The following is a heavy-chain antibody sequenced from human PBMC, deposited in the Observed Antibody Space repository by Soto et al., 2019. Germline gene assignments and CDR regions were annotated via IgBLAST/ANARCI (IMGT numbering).Heavy chain of an antibody. J-gene: IGHJ5*02. CDR1: GYTFSTCD. CDR3: VRDASSGYRGWWAP. CDR2: LIPYNGDT. Sequence: GASVKVSCKTSGYTFSTCDIHWVRQAPGQGLEWMGLLIPYNGDTIYAQKFQGRVIPTTDTATSTAYMELGSLRSDDTAVYYCVRDASSGYRGWWAPWGQGTLVTVSS. V-gene: IGHV1-18*01. D-gene: IGHD5-12*01.